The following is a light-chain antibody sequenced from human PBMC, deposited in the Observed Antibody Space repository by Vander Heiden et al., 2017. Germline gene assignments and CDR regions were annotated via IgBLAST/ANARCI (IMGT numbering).Light chain of an antibody. CDR3: CSYAGSSTHEV. Sequence: QSTLTQPASVSGSPGQSITISCTGTSSDVGSYNLVSWYQQHPGKAPKLMIYEVSKRPSGVSNRFSGSKSGNTASLTISGLQAEDEADYYCCSYAGSSTHEVFGGGTKLTVL. CDR1: SSDVGSYNL. V-gene: IGLV2-23*02. J-gene: IGLJ2*01. CDR2: EVS.